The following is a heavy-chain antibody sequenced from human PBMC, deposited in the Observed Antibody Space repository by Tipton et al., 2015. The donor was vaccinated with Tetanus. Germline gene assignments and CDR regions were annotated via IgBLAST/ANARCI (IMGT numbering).Heavy chain of an antibody. CDR1: GFIFSSYG. J-gene: IGHJ4*02. Sequence: SLRLSCAASGFIFSSYGIHWVRQAPGKGLEWVAVSWYDGTDKYYADSVKGRFTISRDNSKNTLYLQMNSLRAEDTAVYYCAREADCSGGSCFSGDFATWGQGTQVTGSS. D-gene: IGHD2-15*01. CDR3: AREADCSGGSCFSGDFAT. CDR2: SWYDGTDK. V-gene: IGHV3-33*01.